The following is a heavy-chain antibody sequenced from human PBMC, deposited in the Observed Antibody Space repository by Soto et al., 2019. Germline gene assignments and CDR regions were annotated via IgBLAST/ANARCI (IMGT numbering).Heavy chain of an antibody. CDR1: GYTFTGYY. V-gene: IGHV1-2*04. Sequence: ASVKVSCKASGYTFTGYYMHGVRQAPGQGLEWMGWINPNSGGTNYAQKFQGWVTMTRDTSISTAYMELSRLRSDDTAVYYCAREHDSSGYYPDYYGMDVWGQGTTVTVSS. CDR3: AREHDSSGYYPDYYGMDV. J-gene: IGHJ6*02. D-gene: IGHD3-22*01. CDR2: INPNSGGT.